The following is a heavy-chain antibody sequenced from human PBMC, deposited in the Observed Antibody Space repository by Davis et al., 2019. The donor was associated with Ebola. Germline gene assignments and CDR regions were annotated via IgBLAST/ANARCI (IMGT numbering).Heavy chain of an antibody. CDR3: TRGWLRGAMDV. CDR2: TYYNSKWYI. V-gene: IGHV6-1*01. D-gene: IGHD5-24*01. J-gene: IGHJ6*02. Sequence: HSQTLSLTCAISGDRVSINSAGWNWIRQSPSRGLEWLGRTYYNSKWYIDYAVSVRGRITINPDTSKNQFSLQLNSVTPEDRGVYYCTRGWLRGAMDVWAQGTTVTVSS. CDR1: GDRVSINSAG.